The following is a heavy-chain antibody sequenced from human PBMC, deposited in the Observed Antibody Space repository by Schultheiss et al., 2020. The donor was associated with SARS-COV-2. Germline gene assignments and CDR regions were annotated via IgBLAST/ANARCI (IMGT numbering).Heavy chain of an antibody. D-gene: IGHD2-8*01. Sequence: GGSLRLSCKGSGYSFTSYWIGWVRQMPGKGLEWMGIIYPGDSDTRYSPSFQGQVTISADKSISTAYLQWSSLKASDTAMYYCASLRNTGTRMVWPSDGDQIDYWGQGTLVTVSS. CDR1: GYSFTSYW. CDR2: IYPGDSDT. CDR3: ASLRNTGTRMVWPSDGDQIDY. V-gene: IGHV5-51*01. J-gene: IGHJ4*02.